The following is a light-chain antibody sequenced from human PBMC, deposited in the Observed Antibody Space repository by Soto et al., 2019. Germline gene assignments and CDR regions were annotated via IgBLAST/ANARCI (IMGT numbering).Light chain of an antibody. J-gene: IGLJ3*02. CDR2: EVG. CDR3: TSYTRSSTWV. V-gene: IGLV2-14*01. Sequence: QSALTQPASVSGSPGQSITISCTGTSSDVGSYDYVSWYQEHPGKAPKLMIYEVGNRPSGVSNRFSGSKSGYTASLTISGLQAEDEADYYCTSYTRSSTWVFGGGTKLTVL. CDR1: SSDVGSYDY.